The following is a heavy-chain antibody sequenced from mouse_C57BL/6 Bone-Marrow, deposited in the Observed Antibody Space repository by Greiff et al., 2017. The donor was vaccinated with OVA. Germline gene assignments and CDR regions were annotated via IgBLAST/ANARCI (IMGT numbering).Heavy chain of an antibody. CDR1: GYTFTSYW. V-gene: IGHV1-64*01. Sequence: VQLKQPGAELVKPGASVKLSCKASGYTFTSYWMHWVKQRPGQGLEWIGMIHPNSGSTNYNEKFKSKATLTVDKSSSTAYMQLSSLTSEDSAVYYCARCPYYYGSRYFDVWGTGTTVTVSS. D-gene: IGHD1-1*01. CDR2: IHPNSGST. J-gene: IGHJ1*03. CDR3: ARCPYYYGSRYFDV.